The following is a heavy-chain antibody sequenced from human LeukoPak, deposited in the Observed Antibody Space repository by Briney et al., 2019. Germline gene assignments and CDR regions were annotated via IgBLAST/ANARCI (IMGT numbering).Heavy chain of an antibody. J-gene: IGHJ4*02. V-gene: IGHV4-34*01. CDR3: ARGWGITMVRGVISFDY. Sequence: SETLSLTCAVYGGSFSGYYWSWTRQPPGKGLEWIGEINHSGSTNYNPSLKSRVTISVDTSKNQFSLKLSSVTAADTAVYYCARGWGITMVRGVISFDYWGQGTLVTVSS. D-gene: IGHD3-10*01. CDR2: INHSGST. CDR1: GGSFSGYY.